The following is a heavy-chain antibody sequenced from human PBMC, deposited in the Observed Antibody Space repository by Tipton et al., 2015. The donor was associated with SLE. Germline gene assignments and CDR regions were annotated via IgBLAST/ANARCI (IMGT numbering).Heavy chain of an antibody. CDR2: SNDSGST. CDR1: GGSLSGHR. Sequence: LRLSCAVYGGSLSGHRWSWIRQSPGKGLECIGESNDSGSTNYHPSLKSRASISIDTSKNQFSLKLTSLTAADSAVYYCARGKISWAVFVVRSYFDSWGQGTLVTVSS. D-gene: IGHD2-8*02. J-gene: IGHJ4*02. V-gene: IGHV4-34*01. CDR3: ARGKISWAVFVVRSYFDS.